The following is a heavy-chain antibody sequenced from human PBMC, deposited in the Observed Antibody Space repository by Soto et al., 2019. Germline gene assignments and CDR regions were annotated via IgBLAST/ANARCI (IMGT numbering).Heavy chain of an antibody. CDR1: GGSINSYW. CDR2: VYSSGTT. V-gene: IGHV4-4*07. D-gene: IGHD3-10*01. Sequence: PSETLSLPCSPSGGSINSYWWSWIRQPAGKGLEWIGRVYSSGTTDYSPSLNSRATLSVETSKNQFSLKLSSMTAEYTAVYYCAGDISSCAYGEGYWDQRFQVTV. J-gene: IGHJ4*02. CDR3: AGDISSCAYGEGY.